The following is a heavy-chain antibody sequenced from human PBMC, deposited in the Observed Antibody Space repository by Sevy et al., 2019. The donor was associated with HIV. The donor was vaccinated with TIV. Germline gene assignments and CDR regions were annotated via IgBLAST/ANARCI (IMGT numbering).Heavy chain of an antibody. D-gene: IGHD6-19*01. V-gene: IGHV4-34*01. CDR2: INHSGST. J-gene: IGHJ1*01. CDR1: GGSLSSYS. CDR3: ARPQFSVWYEGGPGYFQH. Sequence: SETLSLTCAVYGGSLSSYSWSWIRQPPGRGLEWIGEINHSGSTNYNPSLKSRVTISVDTSKNQLSLKLTSVTAADTAVYYCARPQFSVWYEGGPGYFQHWGQGTLVTVSS.